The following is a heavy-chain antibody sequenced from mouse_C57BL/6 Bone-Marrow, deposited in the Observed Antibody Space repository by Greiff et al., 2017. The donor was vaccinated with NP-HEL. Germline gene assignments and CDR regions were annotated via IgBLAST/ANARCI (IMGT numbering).Heavy chain of an antibody. V-gene: IGHV5-17*01. CDR3: ARYGSFDY. D-gene: IGHD2-2*01. J-gene: IGHJ2*01. CDR1: GFTFSDYG. CDR2: ISSGSSTI. Sequence: EVKVVESGGGLVKPGGSLKLSCAASGFTFSDYGMHWVRQAPEKGLEWVAYISSGSSTIYYADTVKGRFTISRDNAKNTLFLQMTSLRSEDTAMYYCARYGSFDYWGQGTTLTVSS.